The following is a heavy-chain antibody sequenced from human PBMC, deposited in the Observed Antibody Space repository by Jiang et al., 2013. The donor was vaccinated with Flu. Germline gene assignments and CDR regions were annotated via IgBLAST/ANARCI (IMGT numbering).Heavy chain of an antibody. CDR1: GYTFTGYY. Sequence: GAEVKKPGASVKVSCKASGYTFTGYYMHWVRQAPGQGLEWMGWINPNSGGTNYAQKFQGWVTMTRDTSISTAYMELSRLRSDDTAVYYCARGAEYSSGWFTYYYYGMDVWGQGTTVTVSS. J-gene: IGHJ6*02. CDR3: ARGAEYSSGWFTYYYYGMDV. V-gene: IGHV1-2*04. D-gene: IGHD6-19*01. CDR2: INPNSGGT.